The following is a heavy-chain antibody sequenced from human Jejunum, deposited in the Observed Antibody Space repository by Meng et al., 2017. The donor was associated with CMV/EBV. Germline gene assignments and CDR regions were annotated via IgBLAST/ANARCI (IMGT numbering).Heavy chain of an antibody. J-gene: IGHJ6*02. CDR1: SYW. D-gene: IGHD1-14*01. V-gene: IGHV3-30*19. CDR2: ISYDGNNK. CDR3: ARDLGPVSPAPSYYYGMDV. Sequence: SYWMSWVRQAPGKGLEWAAVISYDGNNKFYADSVKGRFTISRDNSKNTLYLEMNSLRADDTAVYYCARDLGPVSPAPSYYYGMDVWGQGATVTVSS.